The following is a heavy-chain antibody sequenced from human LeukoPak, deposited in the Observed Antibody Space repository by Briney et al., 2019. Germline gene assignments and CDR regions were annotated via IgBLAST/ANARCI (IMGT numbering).Heavy chain of an antibody. D-gene: IGHD3-10*01. V-gene: IGHV3-43*02. CDR2: ISADGGGT. CDR3: ARVLLSGSYYADH. J-gene: IGHJ4*02. CDR1: GFTFGGYA. Sequence: GGSLRLSCTASGFTFGGYAMYWVRQAPGKGLEWVSLISADGGGTYYADSVKGRFTITRDNARNSLYLQMSSLRAEDTALYYCARVLLSGSYYADHWGQGTLVTVSS.